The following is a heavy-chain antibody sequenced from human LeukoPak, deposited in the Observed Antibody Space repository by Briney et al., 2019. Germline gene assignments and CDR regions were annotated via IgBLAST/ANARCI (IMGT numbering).Heavy chain of an antibody. V-gene: IGHV3-64*01. Sequence: GGSLRLSCAASGFTFSSYAMHWVRQAPGKGLEYVSAISSNGGSTYYANSVKGRFTISRDNSKNTLYLQMGSLRAEDMAVYYCARDALVATAYYCYYYMDVWGKGTTVTVSS. CDR3: ARDALVATAYYCYYYMDV. J-gene: IGHJ6*03. CDR2: ISSNGGST. CDR1: GFTFSSYA. D-gene: IGHD5-12*01.